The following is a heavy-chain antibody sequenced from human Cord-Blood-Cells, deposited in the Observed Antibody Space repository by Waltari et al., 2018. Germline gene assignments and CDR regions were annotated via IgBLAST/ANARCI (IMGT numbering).Heavy chain of an antibody. J-gene: IGHJ4*02. Sequence: QVQLQQWGAGLLKPSETLSLTCAVYGGSFSGYYWSWIRQPPGKGLEWIGEINHRGSTNHNPSLRGRVNISVETSKNQFSLKLSSVTAADTAVYYCARGRGAARHFDYWGQGTLVTVSS. CDR1: GGSFSGYY. CDR2: INHRGST. D-gene: IGHD6-6*01. CDR3: ARGRGAARHFDY. V-gene: IGHV4-34*01.